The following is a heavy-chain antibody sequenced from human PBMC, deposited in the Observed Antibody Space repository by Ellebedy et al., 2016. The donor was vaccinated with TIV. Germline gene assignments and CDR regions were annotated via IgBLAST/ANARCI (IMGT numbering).Heavy chain of an antibody. CDR1: GFTFSSYW. CDR3: ARVTTLATGTGYYFDY. CDR2: LKQDGTEK. D-gene: IGHD4-17*01. V-gene: IGHV3-7*01. J-gene: IGHJ4*02. Sequence: PGGSLRLSCAASGFTFSSYWMSWVRQAPGKGLEWVANLKQDGTEKYYVDSVKGRFTIYRDKAKNSLYLQMNSLRAEDTAVYYCARVTTLATGTGYYFDYWGQGTLVTVSS.